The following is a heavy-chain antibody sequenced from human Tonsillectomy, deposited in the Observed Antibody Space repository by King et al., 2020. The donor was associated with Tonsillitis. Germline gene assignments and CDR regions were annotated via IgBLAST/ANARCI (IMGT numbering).Heavy chain of an antibody. J-gene: IGHJ6*03. CDR2: ISSGGSTE. V-gene: IGHV3-48*03. CDR1: GFTFSSYE. CDR3: ARAQSPYYYMDV. Sequence: LVESGGGLVQPGGSLRLSCAASGFTFSSYEMNWVRQAPGKGLEWVSYISSGGSTENYADSVMGRFTISRDNTKKSLYLQMKSLRAEDTAVYYCARAQSPYYYMDVCGKGTTVTVSS.